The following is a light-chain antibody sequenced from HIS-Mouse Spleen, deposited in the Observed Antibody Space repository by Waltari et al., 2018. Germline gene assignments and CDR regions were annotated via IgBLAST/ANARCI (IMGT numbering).Light chain of an antibody. CDR3: QQYGSSPPYT. J-gene: IGKJ2*01. V-gene: IGKV3-20*01. Sequence: EIVLTQSPGTLSLSPGERATLACRASQSVSSRYLAWYQQKPGQAPRLLIYCASSRATGSPDRFSGSGSGTDFTLTISRLEPEDFAVYYCQQYGSSPPYTFGQGTKLEIK. CDR2: CAS. CDR1: QSVSSRY.